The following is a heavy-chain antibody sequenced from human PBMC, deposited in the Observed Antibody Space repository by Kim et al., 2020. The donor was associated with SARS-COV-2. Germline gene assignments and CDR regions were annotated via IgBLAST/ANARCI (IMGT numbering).Heavy chain of an antibody. D-gene: IGHD6-6*01. CDR2: GAT. Sequence: GATNDAQKVQGRVTVTRDTSVSTAYMELSSLRSDDTAVYYCARDVRMSIDHWGQGTLVTVSS. CDR3: ARDVRMSIDH. V-gene: IGHV1-2*02. J-gene: IGHJ4*02.